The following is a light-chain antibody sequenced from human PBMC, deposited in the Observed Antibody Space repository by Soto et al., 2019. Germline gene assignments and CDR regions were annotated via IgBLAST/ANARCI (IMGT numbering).Light chain of an antibody. CDR3: QQSFTPPS. CDR1: QTVGCY. J-gene: IGKJ5*01. V-gene: IGKV1-39*01. CDR2: ATS. Sequence: EIKMTQAASSLSSYPGDSVNITCWASQTVGCYLNWYQQKPGTVPKLLIYATSNLQSGVPSRFSGRGFGTDFTLAIIIMTPEDFGTDCCQQSFTPPSFGQGTRLEI.